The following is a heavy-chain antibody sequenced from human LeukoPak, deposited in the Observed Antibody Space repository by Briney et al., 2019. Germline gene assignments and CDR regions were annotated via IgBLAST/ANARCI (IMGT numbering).Heavy chain of an antibody. CDR1: RFTFSSYG. V-gene: IGHV3-74*01. J-gene: IGHJ4*02. D-gene: IGHD5-24*01. Sequence: GGSLKLSCVASRFTFSSYGMHWVRQAPGKGLEWVSSDGSGTGYTDSVKGRFTVSRDNARNTLYLQMNSLRAEDTAVYYCARARWYSCDYWGQGTLVTVSS. CDR2: DGSGT. CDR3: ARARWYSCDY.